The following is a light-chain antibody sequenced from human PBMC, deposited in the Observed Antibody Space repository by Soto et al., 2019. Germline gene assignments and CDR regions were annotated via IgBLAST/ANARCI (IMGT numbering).Light chain of an antibody. CDR2: DVS. J-gene: IGKJ2*01. CDR3: QPTTDFT. Sequence: DIQMTQSPSTLAASVGDTVTMTCRSSSKWLAWYQKKPGKAPKLLIYDVSNLERGVPPRFSGSTSGAESTLTITGLQPDDLGTYYCQPTTDFTFGQGTKVEIK. CDR1: SSSKW. V-gene: IGKV1-5*01.